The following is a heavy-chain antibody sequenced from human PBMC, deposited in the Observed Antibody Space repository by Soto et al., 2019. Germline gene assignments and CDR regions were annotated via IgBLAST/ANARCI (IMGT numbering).Heavy chain of an antibody. CDR3: AESERYSCISTSCREIRMDV. D-gene: IGHD2-2*01. Sequence: ASVKVSCKASGYTFITYGISWVRQAPGQGLERIGRISSYSGNTGYAQKFQGRVTMTRNTSISTAYMELSSLRSEDTAVYYCAESERYSCISTSCREIRMDVWGQGTTVTVSS. CDR2: ISSYSGNT. V-gene: IGHV1-8*02. CDR1: GYTFITYG. J-gene: IGHJ6*02.